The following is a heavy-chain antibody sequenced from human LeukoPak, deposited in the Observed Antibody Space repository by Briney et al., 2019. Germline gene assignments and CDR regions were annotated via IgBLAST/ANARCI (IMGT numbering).Heavy chain of an antibody. CDR2: IYSGGST. CDR3: ARCHNWNDCYFDY. V-gene: IGHV3-66*01. D-gene: IGHD1-1*01. CDR1: GFTVSSNY. Sequence: PGGSLRLSCAASGFTVSSNYMSWVRQAPGKGLEWVSVIYSGGSTYYADSVKGRFTISRDNSKNMLYLQMNSLRAEDTAVYYCARCHNWNDCYFDYWGQGTLVTVSS. J-gene: IGHJ4*02.